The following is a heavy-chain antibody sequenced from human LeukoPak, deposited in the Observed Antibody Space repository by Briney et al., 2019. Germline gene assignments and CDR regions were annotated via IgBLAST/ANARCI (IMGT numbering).Heavy chain of an antibody. J-gene: IGHJ4*02. CDR2: IRYDGSNK. CDR1: GFTFSSYG. CDR3: AKDRYNSGCKVDYFDY. Sequence: GGSLTLTCAASGFTFSSYGMHWVRKAPGKGLERVAFIRYDGSNKYYADSMKGRFTISRDNSNNTLYLQMTSLSAEDTAVYYCAKDRYNSGCKVDYFDYWGQGTLVTVSS. D-gene: IGHD6-19*01. V-gene: IGHV3-30*02.